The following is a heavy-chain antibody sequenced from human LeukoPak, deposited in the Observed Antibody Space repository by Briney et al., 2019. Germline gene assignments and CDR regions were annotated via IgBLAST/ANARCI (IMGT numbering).Heavy chain of an antibody. J-gene: IGHJ5*02. CDR2: IKSKTDGGTT. CDR3: TTVQLERRKAWFDP. D-gene: IGHD1-1*01. Sequence: PGGSLRLSCAASGFTFSSYGMHWVRQAPGKGLEWVGRIKSKTDGGTTDYAAPVKGRFTISRDDSKNTLYLQMNSLKTEDTAVYYCTTVQLERRKAWFDPWGQGTLVTVSS. V-gene: IGHV3-15*01. CDR1: GFTFSSYG.